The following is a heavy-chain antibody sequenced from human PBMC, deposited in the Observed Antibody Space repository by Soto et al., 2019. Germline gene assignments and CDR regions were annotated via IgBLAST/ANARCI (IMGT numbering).Heavy chain of an antibody. D-gene: IGHD3-10*01. V-gene: IGHV3-23*01. CDR1: GFIFSNYA. J-gene: IGHJ6*02. CDR2: ISGSGATT. Sequence: EVHLLESGGDLVQRGGSLRLSCAASGFIFSNYAMSWVRQAPGRGLEWVSAISGSGATTYYPDSVKGRFTISRDNSKNFLYLQMSGLRADDSAVYYCTRGAGFFYGVDVWGLGTTVTVSS. CDR3: TRGAGFFYGVDV.